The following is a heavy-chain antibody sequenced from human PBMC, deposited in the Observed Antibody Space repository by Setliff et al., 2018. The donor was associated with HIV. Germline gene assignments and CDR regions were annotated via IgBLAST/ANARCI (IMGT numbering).Heavy chain of an antibody. Sequence: SVKVSCKASGGTFSSYAISWVRQAPGQGLEWMGGSIPIFGTTNYAQKFQGRVTITTDESTTTAYMELSSLRSDDTAVYFCARDFDLWGRGTLVTVSS. CDR2: SIPIFGTT. CDR3: ARDFDL. J-gene: IGHJ2*01. CDR1: GGTFSSYA. V-gene: IGHV1-69*05.